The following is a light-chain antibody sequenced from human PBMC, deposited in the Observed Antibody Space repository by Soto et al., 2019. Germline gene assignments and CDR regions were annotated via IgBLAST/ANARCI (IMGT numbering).Light chain of an antibody. CDR1: SSDIGSHNL. V-gene: IGLV2-23*02. J-gene: IGLJ2*01. CDR2: DVS. CDR3: CSYAGSSTVV. Sequence: QSALTQPASVSGSPGQSITVSCTGTSSDIGSHNLVSWYQQHPGEAPKLIIYDVSKRPSGVSDRFSGSKSGNTASLTISGLQADDEADYYCCSYAGSSTVVFGGGTKLTVL.